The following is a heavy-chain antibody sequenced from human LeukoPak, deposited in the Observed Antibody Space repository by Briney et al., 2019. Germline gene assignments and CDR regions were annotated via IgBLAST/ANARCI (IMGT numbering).Heavy chain of an antibody. J-gene: IGHJ4*02. Sequence: GGSLRLSCAASGFTFTTSPMHWVRQAPGKGLEYVSAITGDGSNTYYTDSVKGRFTISRDNSKNTLYLQMSSLRSEDTAVYYCVKRGPGNCYTHWGQGTLVTVSS. D-gene: IGHD3-10*01. CDR3: VKRGPGNCYTH. V-gene: IGHV3-64D*09. CDR1: GFTFTTSP. CDR2: ITGDGSNT.